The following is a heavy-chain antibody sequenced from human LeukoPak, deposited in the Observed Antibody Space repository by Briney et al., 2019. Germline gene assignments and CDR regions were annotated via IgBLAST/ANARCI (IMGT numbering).Heavy chain of an antibody. CDR1: GGTFSRYA. CDR2: IIPICGTA. D-gene: IGHD3-10*01. CDR3: ASLNAGSDY. J-gene: IGHJ4*02. V-gene: IGHV1-69*05. Sequence: ASVRLCCKPAGGTFSRYAIRWARQAPGQRLEWMGRIIPICGTANYAQKFQGRVTITTDESTSTAYMELSSLRSEDTAVYYCASLNAGSDYWGQGTLVTVSS.